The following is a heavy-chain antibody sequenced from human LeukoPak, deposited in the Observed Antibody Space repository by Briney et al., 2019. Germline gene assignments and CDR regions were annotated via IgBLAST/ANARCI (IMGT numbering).Heavy chain of an antibody. J-gene: IGHJ4*02. Sequence: SETLSLTCTVSGGSISSYYWSSIRQPAGKGLEWIGRIYSSGSTNCNPSLKSRVTMSVDTSKNQFSLKLSSVTAADTAVYYCARDGNWYYFDYWGQGTLVTVSS. CDR2: IYSSGST. CDR3: ARDGNWYYFDY. CDR1: GGSISSYY. V-gene: IGHV4-4*07. D-gene: IGHD1-1*01.